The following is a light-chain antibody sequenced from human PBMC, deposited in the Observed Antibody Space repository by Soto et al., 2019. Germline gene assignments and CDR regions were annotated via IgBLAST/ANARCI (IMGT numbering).Light chain of an antibody. V-gene: IGKV3-20*01. J-gene: IGKJ1*01. Sequence: IGWAQYPRTLSLSPGERATLSCRASQSVSNNYLAWYQQKPGQAPRLLIYGASNRATGIPDRFSGSGSGTDFTLTISRLAPEDFAVYYCQQYGSSGTFGQGTKVDIK. CDR2: GAS. CDR1: QSVSNNY. CDR3: QQYGSSGT.